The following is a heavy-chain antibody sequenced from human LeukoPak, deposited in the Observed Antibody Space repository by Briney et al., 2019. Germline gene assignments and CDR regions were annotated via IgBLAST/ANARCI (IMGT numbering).Heavy chain of an antibody. J-gene: IGHJ3*01. D-gene: IGHD3-16*01. V-gene: IGHV4-39*01. CDR1: GGSTSDNDFY. Sequence: SETLSLTCTVSGGSTSDNDFYWGWIRQPPGKGREWIGSIYFSGTTYYAPALKSRVTISVDISKNQFSLKLSSVTTADMSTYYCARNFGEGFDVWGQGTMVTVSS. CDR3: ARNFGEGFDV. CDR2: IYFSGTT.